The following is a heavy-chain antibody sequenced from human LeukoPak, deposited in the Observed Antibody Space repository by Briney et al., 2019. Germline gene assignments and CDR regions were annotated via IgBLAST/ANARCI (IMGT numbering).Heavy chain of an antibody. CDR2: ISGSGVST. D-gene: IGHD1-7*01. Sequence: GGSLRLSCAASGFTFSSYAMSWVRQAPGKGLEWVSAISGSGVSTYYADSVKGRFTISRDNSKNTLYLQMNSLRAEDTAVYYCAKDERNWNYNLASQTYDWGQGTLVTVSS. CDR1: GFTFSSYA. J-gene: IGHJ4*02. CDR3: AKDERNWNYNLASQTYD. V-gene: IGHV3-23*01.